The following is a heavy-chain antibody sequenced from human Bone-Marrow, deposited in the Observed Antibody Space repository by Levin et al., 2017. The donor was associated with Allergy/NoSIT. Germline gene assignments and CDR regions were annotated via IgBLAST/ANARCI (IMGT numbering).Heavy chain of an antibody. D-gene: IGHD1-1*01. V-gene: IGHV3-30*04. J-gene: IGHJ6*02. CDR1: GFPFSSYG. Sequence: PGESLKISCAGSGFPFSSYGLHWVRQAPGKGLEWLGLISYDGSYKDYLDSVKGRFSISRENSNNTLYLQMNSLRPDDTGLYFCARTTLTGFYGMDVWGLGTTVTVSS. CDR3: ARTTLTGFYGMDV. CDR2: ISYDGSYK.